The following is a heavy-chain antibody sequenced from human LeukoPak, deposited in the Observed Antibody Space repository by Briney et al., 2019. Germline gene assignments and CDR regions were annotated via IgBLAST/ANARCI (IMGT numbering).Heavy chain of an antibody. CDR1: GGSISSGDYY. Sequence: SETLSLTCTVSGGSISSGDYYWSWIRQPPGKGLEWIGYIYYSGSTYYNPSLKSRVTISVDTSKNQFSLKLSSVTAADTAVYYCARGSSYYYDSSGYRGFDPWGQGTLVTVSS. CDR2: IYYSGST. D-gene: IGHD3-22*01. CDR3: ARGSSYYYDSSGYRGFDP. V-gene: IGHV4-61*08. J-gene: IGHJ5*02.